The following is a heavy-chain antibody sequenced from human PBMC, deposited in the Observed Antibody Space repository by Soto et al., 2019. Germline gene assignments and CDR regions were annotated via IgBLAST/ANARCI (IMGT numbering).Heavy chain of an antibody. CDR2: IWYDGNNK. J-gene: IGHJ5*02. CDR3: ARRAEGSGYWIDP. V-gene: IGHV3-33*01. D-gene: IGHD1-26*01. Sequence: QVQLVESGGGVVQPGRSLTLSCAASGFTFSSYAMHWVRQAPGKGLEWVAAIWYDGNNKYYADSVKGRFTISRDNSKKMVYLQMNSLRVEDTAVYYCARRAEGSGYWIDPWGQGTLVTVSS. CDR1: GFTFSSYA.